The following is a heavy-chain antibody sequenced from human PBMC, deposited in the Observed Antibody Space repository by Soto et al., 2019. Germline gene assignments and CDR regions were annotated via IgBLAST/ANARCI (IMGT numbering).Heavy chain of an antibody. V-gene: IGHV1-69*01. D-gene: IGHD3-10*01. CDR2: IIPIFGTA. CDR1: GGTFSSYA. CDR3: ARGWGSYYYGSGSYYMDY. J-gene: IGHJ4*02. Sequence: QVQLVQSGAEVKKPGSSVKVSCKASGGTFSSYAISWVRQAPGQGLEWMGGIIPIFGTANYAQKFQGRVTITADESTSTAYMELSSLSSEDTAVYYCARGWGSYYYGSGSYYMDYWGQGTLVTVSS.